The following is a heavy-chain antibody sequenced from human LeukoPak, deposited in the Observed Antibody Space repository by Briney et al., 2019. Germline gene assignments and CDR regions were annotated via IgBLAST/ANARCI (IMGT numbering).Heavy chain of an antibody. D-gene: IGHD1-26*01. CDR1: GGSVSSGSYD. V-gene: IGHV4-61*01. Sequence: PSETLSLTCTVSGGSVSSGSYDWSWIRQPPGKGLEWIGYIYYSGSTNYNPSLKSRVTISVDTSKNQFSLKLSSVTAADTAVYYCARDLGIVGATREYAFDIWGQGTMVTVSS. J-gene: IGHJ3*02. CDR3: ARDLGIVGATREYAFDI. CDR2: IYYSGST.